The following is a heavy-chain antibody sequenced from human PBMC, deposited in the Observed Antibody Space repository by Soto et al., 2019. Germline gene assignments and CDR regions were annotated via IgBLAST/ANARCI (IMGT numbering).Heavy chain of an antibody. CDR1: GYTFTSYY. J-gene: IGHJ5*02. Sequence: ASVKVSCKASGYTFTSYYMHWVRQAPGQGLEWMGIINPSGGSTSYAQKFQGRVTMTRDTSTSTVYMELSSLRSEDTAVYYCARASVRAVDGLYNWFDPWGQGTLVTVSS. CDR3: ARASVRAVDGLYNWFDP. V-gene: IGHV1-46*01. CDR2: INPSGGST. D-gene: IGHD6-19*01.